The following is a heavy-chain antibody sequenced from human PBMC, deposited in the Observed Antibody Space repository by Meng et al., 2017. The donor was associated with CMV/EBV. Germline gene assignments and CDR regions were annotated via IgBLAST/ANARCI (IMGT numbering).Heavy chain of an antibody. Sequence: GGSLRLSCAASGFTFSSYGMHWVRQAPGKGLEWVAFIRYDGGNKYYADSVKGRFTISRDNSKNTLYLQMNSLRAEDTAVYYCAKRKGGYSYGDFDYWGQGTLVTVSS. CDR1: GFTFSSYG. CDR2: IRYDGGNK. CDR3: AKRKGGYSYGDFDY. D-gene: IGHD5-18*01. J-gene: IGHJ4*02. V-gene: IGHV3-30*02.